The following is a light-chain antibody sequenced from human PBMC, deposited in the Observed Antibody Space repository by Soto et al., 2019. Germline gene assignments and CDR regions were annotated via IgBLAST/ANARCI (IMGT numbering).Light chain of an antibody. CDR1: ESLLHSGGNTY. CDR2: QIS. J-gene: IGKJ1*01. V-gene: IGKV2-24*01. Sequence: DIVLTQSPLSLPVTLGQPASLSCRSSESLLHSGGNTYLSWLHQRPGQPPRLLIYQISERLAGVPNRFRCRWAGTNFPLRISRVEAEDFGIFFCMQSSQLRTFGQGTKVDIK. CDR3: MQSSQLRT.